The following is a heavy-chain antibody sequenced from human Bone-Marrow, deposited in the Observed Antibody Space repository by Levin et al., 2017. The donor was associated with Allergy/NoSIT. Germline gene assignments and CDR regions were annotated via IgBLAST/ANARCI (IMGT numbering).Heavy chain of an antibody. CDR2: INPNSGGT. Sequence: GESLKISCKASGYTFTVYYMHWVRQAPGQGLEWMGRINPNSGGTNYAQKFQGRVTMTRDTSISTAYMELSSLRSDDTAVYYCARVASNHDSDYWGQGTLVTVSS. D-gene: IGHD6-19*01. CDR3: ARVASNHDSDY. V-gene: IGHV1-2*06. CDR1: GYTFTVYY. J-gene: IGHJ4*02.